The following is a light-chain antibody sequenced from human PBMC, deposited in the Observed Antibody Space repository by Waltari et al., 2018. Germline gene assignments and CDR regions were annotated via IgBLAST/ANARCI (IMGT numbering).Light chain of an antibody. CDR1: TSNMRRNS. V-gene: IGLV1-44*01. CDR3: AAWDDSLNAWI. J-gene: IGLJ3*02. Sequence: QSLLTQPPSISGAPGQRVTISCSGGTSNMRRNSVHLYAQGPGPAPKLLSFRSDHRPSGVSDRFSGSKSGTSASLTITGLLSADETDYICAAWDDSLNAWIFGGGTRLTVL. CDR2: RSD.